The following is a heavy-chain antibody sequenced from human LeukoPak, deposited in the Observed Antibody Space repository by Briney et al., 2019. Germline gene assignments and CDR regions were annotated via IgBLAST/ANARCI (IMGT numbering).Heavy chain of an antibody. V-gene: IGHV3-21*01. Sequence: GGSLRLSCAVSGFTFSTYSMNWVRQAPGKGLEWVSSISSGSGYIYQADSVKSRFTISRDNAKNSLYLQMNSLRAEDTAVYYCARGLVGATSVYFDYWGQGTLVTVSS. D-gene: IGHD1-26*01. CDR2: ISSGSGYI. CDR1: GFTFSTYS. CDR3: ARGLVGATSVYFDY. J-gene: IGHJ4*02.